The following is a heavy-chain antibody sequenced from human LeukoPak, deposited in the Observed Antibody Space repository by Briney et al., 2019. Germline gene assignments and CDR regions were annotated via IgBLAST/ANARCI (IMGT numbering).Heavy chain of an antibody. CDR2: VSGSGGTT. V-gene: IGHV3-23*01. Sequence: PGGSLRLSCASSGLTFSSYAMSWVRQAPGKGLEWVSGVSGSGGTTYYADSVKGRFTISRDNSKNTLYLQMNSLGAEDTATYYCAKGVSLGGNSCSNRCVYFDNWGQGTLVTVSS. CDR1: GLTFSSYA. CDR3: AKGVSLGGNSCSNRCVYFDN. J-gene: IGHJ4*02. D-gene: IGHD2-2*01.